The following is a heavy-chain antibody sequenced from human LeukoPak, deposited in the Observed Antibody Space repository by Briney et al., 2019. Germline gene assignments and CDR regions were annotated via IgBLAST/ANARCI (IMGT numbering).Heavy chain of an antibody. CDR1: GYTFTSYG. CDR3: AKFVVVTGYYYYGMDV. J-gene: IGHJ6*02. CDR2: ISGSGGST. Sequence: SCKAFGYTFTSYGISWVRQAPGKGLEWVSAISGSGGSTYYADSVKGRFTISRDNSKNTLYLQMNSLRAEDTAVYYCAKFVVVTGYYYYGMDVWGQGTTVTVSS. V-gene: IGHV3-23*01. D-gene: IGHD2-21*02.